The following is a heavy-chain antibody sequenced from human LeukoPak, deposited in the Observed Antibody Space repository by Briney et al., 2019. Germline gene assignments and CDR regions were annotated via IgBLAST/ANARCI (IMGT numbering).Heavy chain of an antibody. CDR1: GGTFSSSA. V-gene: IGHV1-69*05. J-gene: IGHJ4*02. CDR2: IIPIFGTA. Sequence: GASVKVSCKASGGTFSSSAISWVRQAPGQGLEWMGGIIPIFGTANYAQKFQGRVTITTDESTSTAYMELSSLRSEDTAVYYCAGAVGQLLGYCGQGTLVTVSS. CDR3: AGAVGQLLGY. D-gene: IGHD2-2*01.